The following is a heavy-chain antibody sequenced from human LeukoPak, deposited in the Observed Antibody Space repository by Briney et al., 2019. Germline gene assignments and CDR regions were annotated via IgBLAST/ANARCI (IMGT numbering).Heavy chain of an antibody. CDR2: INHSGST. D-gene: IGHD2-2*02. CDR1: GGSFSGYY. V-gene: IGHV4-34*01. CDR3: ARVNPRGHCSSTSCYTGYYYGMDV. Sequence: SETLSLTCAVYGGSFSGYYWSWIRQPPGKGLEWIGEINHSGSTNYNPSLKSRVTISVDTSKNQFSLKLSSVTAADTAVYYCARVNPRGHCSSTSCYTGYYYGMDVWGQGTTVTVSS. J-gene: IGHJ6*02.